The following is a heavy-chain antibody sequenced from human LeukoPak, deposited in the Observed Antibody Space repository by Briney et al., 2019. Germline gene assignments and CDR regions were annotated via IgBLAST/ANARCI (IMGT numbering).Heavy chain of an antibody. Sequence: PGRSLRLSRAASGFTFSSYGMHWVRQAPGKGLEWVAVIWYDGSNKYYADSVKGRFTISRDNSKNTLYLQMNSLRAEDTAVYYCARAYYYDSSGYPLLGYWGQGTLVTVSS. CDR1: GFTFSSYG. CDR3: ARAYYYDSSGYPLLGY. D-gene: IGHD3-22*01. CDR2: IWYDGSNK. J-gene: IGHJ4*02. V-gene: IGHV3-33*01.